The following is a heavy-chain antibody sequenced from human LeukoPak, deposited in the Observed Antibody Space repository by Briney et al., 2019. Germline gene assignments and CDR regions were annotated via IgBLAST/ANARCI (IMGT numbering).Heavy chain of an antibody. D-gene: IGHD5-24*01. CDR2: ISIGSNAI. CDR3: ARTVGGFNSY. Sequence: GGSLRLSCAASGFALRSYSVTWVRQAPGKGLEWISYISIGSNAIYYADSVKGRFTISRDNAKNSLYLQMNSLRAEDTAVYYCARTVGGFNSYWGQGTLVTVSS. V-gene: IGHV3-48*01. J-gene: IGHJ4*02. CDR1: GFALRSYS.